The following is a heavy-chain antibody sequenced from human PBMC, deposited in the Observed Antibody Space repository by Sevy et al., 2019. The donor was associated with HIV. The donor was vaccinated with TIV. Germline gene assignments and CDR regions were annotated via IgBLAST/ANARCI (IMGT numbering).Heavy chain of an antibody. CDR3: ARGYHYDGSGYYAGDAFDV. CDR1: GFTLSSYS. J-gene: IGHJ3*01. Sequence: GGSLRLSCAASGFTLSSYSMNWVRQAPGKGLEWVSSISSTSTYIYYADSVKGRVTISRDNAKNSLFLQMNSLRAEETAVYYCARGYHYDGSGYYAGDAFDVWGQGTMVTVSS. D-gene: IGHD3-22*01. V-gene: IGHV3-21*01. CDR2: ISSTSTYI.